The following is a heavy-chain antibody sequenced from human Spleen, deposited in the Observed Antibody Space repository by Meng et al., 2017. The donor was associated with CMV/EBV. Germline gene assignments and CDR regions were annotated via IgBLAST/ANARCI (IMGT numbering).Heavy chain of an antibody. CDR3: ARGPTWIQLWFNYYYYYGMDV. V-gene: IGHV1-8*03. J-gene: IGHJ6*02. CDR2: MNPNSGNT. CDR1: GYTFTSYD. D-gene: IGHD5-18*01. Sequence: ASVKVSCKASGYTFTSYDINWVRQATGQGLEWMGWMNPNSGNTGYAQKFQGRVTITRNTSISTAYMELSSLRSEDTAVYYCARGPTWIQLWFNYYYYYGMDVWGQGTTVTVFS.